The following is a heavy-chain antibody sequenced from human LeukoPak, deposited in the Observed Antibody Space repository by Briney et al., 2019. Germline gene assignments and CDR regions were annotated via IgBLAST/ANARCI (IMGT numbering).Heavy chain of an antibody. CDR1: GYTFTSYD. Sequence: APVKVSCKASGYTFTSYDINWVRQATGQGLEWMGWMNPNSGNTGYAQKFQGRVTITRNTSISTAYMELSSLRSEDTAVYYCARGRPRGYCSSTSCFFDYWGQGTLVTVSS. D-gene: IGHD2-2*01. J-gene: IGHJ4*02. V-gene: IGHV1-8*03. CDR3: ARGRPRGYCSSTSCFFDY. CDR2: MNPNSGNT.